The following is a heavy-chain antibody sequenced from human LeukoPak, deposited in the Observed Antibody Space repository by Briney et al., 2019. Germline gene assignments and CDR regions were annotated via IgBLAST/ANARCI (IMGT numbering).Heavy chain of an antibody. CDR2: IDKTTYPT. Sequence: PGGSLRLSCAASEFIFSYYAMGWVRQAPGKGLEWVSTIDKTTYPTFYADSVKGRFTISRDNSKNTLYLQMNSLRTEDTAVYFCAKFEGATIPGWFNDYWGQGILVTVSS. V-gene: IGHV3-23*05. CDR1: EFIFSYYA. J-gene: IGHJ4*02. D-gene: IGHD6-19*01. CDR3: AKFEGATIPGWFNDY.